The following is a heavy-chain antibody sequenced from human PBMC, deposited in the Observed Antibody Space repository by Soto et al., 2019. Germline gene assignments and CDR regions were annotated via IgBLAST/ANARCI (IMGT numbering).Heavy chain of an antibody. CDR2: IYYSGST. D-gene: IGHD3-10*01. J-gene: IGHJ4*02. CDR3: ARDSSFGEPFDY. Sequence: SETLSLTCTVSGGSISSGDYYWSWIRQHPGKGLEWIGYIYYSGSTYYNPSLKSRVTVSLDTSKNQFSLKLTSVTAADTAVYYCARDSSFGEPFDYWGQGIQVTV. V-gene: IGHV4-31*03. CDR1: GGSISSGDYY.